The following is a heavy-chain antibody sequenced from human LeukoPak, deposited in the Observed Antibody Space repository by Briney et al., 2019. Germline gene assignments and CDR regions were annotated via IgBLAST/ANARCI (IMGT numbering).Heavy chain of an antibody. CDR2: ISGSGGST. CDR3: AKDGGLWVSAHWGDS. CDR1: GFTFSSYT. V-gene: IGHV3-23*01. J-gene: IGHJ4*02. Sequence: GGSLRLSCAASGFTFSSYTMSWVRQAPGKGLEWVSAISGSGGSTYYADSVKGRFTISRDNSKNTLYLQMNSLRAEDTAVYYCAKDGGLWVSAHWGDSWGRGTLVTVSS. D-gene: IGHD7-27*01.